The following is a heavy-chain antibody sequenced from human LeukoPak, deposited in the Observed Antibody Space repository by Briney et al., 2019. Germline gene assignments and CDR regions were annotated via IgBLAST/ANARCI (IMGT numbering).Heavy chain of an antibody. V-gene: IGHV3-7*01. J-gene: IGHJ4*02. CDR1: GFTFSSYW. CDR2: IKQDGSEK. CDR3: ARDAWASGHDLDY. D-gene: IGHD5-12*01. Sequence: GGSLRLSCAASGFTFSSYWMSWVRQDPGKGLEWVANIKQDGSEKYYGDSVKGRFTISRDNAKNSVYLQMTSLRVEDTAVYYWARDAWASGHDLDYWGQGILVTVSS.